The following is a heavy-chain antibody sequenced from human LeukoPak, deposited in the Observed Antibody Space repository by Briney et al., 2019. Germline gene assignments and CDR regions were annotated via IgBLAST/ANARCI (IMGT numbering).Heavy chain of an antibody. CDR2: INHSGST. D-gene: IGHD3-22*01. Sequence: SXTRXVYGGSFSGYYWSWVRQPPGKGLEWIGEINHSGSTNYNPSLTSRGTISVDTSKNQFSLKLSSVTAADTAVYYCARGSPYYYDSSGYYYWGQGTLVTVSS. CDR3: ARGSPYYYDSSGYYY. J-gene: IGHJ4*02. CDR1: GGSFSGYY. V-gene: IGHV4-34*01.